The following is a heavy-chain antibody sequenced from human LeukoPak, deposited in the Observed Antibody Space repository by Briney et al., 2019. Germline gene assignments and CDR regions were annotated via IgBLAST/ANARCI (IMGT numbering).Heavy chain of an antibody. Sequence: ASVKVSCKASVDTFTSYGISWVRQAPGQGGEWMGWISAYNGNTNYAQKLHGRVTITTDTPTSTAYMELRSLRSDDTAVYYCARTMGATGAFDYWGQGTLVTVSS. J-gene: IGHJ4*02. V-gene: IGHV1-18*01. CDR1: VDTFTSYG. D-gene: IGHD1-26*01. CDR2: ISAYNGNT. CDR3: ARTMGATGAFDY.